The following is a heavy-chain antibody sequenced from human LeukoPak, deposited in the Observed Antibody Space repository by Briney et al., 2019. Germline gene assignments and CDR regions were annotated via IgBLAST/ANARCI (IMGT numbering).Heavy chain of an antibody. CDR1: GFAFNNYA. V-gene: IGHV3-23*01. Sequence: GGSLRLSCVASGFAFNNYAISWVRQAPGKGLEWVSAISGSGDGTFYADSVRGRFTISRDNSKNTLYLQMTSLRAEDTAVYYCAKPGGISYSYNSSDYSPWGQGTLVSVSS. D-gene: IGHD3-22*01. J-gene: IGHJ4*01. CDR2: ISGSGDGT. CDR3: AKPGGISYSYNSSDYSP.